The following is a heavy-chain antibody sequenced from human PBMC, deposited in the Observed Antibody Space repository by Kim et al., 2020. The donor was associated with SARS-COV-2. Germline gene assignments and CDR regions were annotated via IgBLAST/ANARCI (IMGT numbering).Heavy chain of an antibody. CDR1: GFNFNNFG. CDR3: ARSSSSGYD. V-gene: IGHV3-48*02. J-gene: IGHJ4*02. Sequence: GGSLRLSCAASGFNFNNFGMHWVRQAPGKGLEWLSYISSSSSPIHYADSVKGRFTISRDNAKSSLYLQMNSLRDEDTAVYYCARSSSSGYDWGQGTLVTVSS. CDR2: ISSSSSPI. D-gene: IGHD6-19*01.